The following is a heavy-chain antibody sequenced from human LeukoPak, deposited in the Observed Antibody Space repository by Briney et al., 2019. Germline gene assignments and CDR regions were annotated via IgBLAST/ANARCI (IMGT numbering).Heavy chain of an antibody. Sequence: GDSVKVSCMASGYTFTTYPVSWVRQAPGQGLEWMGWISAYSGNTKYAQTLQGRVIMTADTSTDTTYMELRNLTSDDTAIYYCARDRCSATGRYSPLDFWGQGTLVAVSS. CDR2: ISAYSGNT. V-gene: IGHV1-18*04. CDR3: ARDRCSATGRYSPLDF. J-gene: IGHJ4*02. CDR1: GYTFTTYP. D-gene: IGHD2-21*01.